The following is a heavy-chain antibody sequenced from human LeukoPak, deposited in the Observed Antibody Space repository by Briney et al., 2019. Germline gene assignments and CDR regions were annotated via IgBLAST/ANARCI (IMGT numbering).Heavy chain of an antibody. CDR1: GLTFSDYS. CDR3: AKDAAGPEY. CDR2: ISAGGGST. D-gene: IGHD6-13*01. J-gene: IGHJ4*02. V-gene: IGHV3-23*01. Sequence: PGGSLRLSCAVSGLTFSDYSMTWVRQAPGKGLFWVSGISAGGGSTYYADSVKGRFTISRDNSRNTLYLQMNSLSGEDTAVYYCAKDAAGPEYWGQGTLVTVSS.